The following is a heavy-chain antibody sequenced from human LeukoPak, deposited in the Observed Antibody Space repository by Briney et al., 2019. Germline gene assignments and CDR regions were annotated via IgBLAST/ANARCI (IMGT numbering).Heavy chain of an antibody. CDR2: INTGNGNT. J-gene: IGHJ4*02. Sequence: ASVKVSCKASGYTFTSYAMHWVRQAPGQRLECMGLINTGNGNTKYSQKFQGRVTITRDTSASTAYMDLSSLRSEDTAVYYCARNTETAIPLPYYFDYWGQGTLVTVSS. V-gene: IGHV1-3*04. CDR3: ARNTETAIPLPYYFDY. D-gene: IGHD2-21*02. CDR1: GYTFTSYA.